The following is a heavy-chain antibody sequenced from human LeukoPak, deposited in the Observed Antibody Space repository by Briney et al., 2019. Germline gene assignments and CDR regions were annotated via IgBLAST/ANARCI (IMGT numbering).Heavy chain of an antibody. D-gene: IGHD6-13*01. Sequence: AGGSLRLSCAASGFTFDDYAIHWVRQAPGKGLERVSGITWNSGSVGFADSVKGRFTISRDNAKNSLYLQMNSLRAEDTALYYCAKDRGSSWTGGFDYWGQGTLVTVSS. V-gene: IGHV3-9*01. J-gene: IGHJ4*02. CDR3: AKDRGSSWTGGFDY. CDR1: GFTFDDYA. CDR2: ITWNSGSV.